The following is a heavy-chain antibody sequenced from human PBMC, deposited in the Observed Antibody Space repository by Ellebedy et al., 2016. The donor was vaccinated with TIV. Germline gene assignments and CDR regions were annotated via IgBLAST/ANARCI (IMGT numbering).Heavy chain of an antibody. CDR1: GDSISDGGYY. J-gene: IGHJ5*02. D-gene: IGHD2-15*01. Sequence: MPSETLSLTCTVSGDSISDGGYYWTWLRQHPEKGLEWIGSIFYSGATYYNPSLESRVTISVDTSQNQFSLRLHSVTAADTAIFFCARATSLGKCSGGSCNPSWFDPWGQGTQVTVSS. CDR3: ARATSLGKCSGGSCNPSWFDP. CDR2: IFYSGAT. V-gene: IGHV4-31*03.